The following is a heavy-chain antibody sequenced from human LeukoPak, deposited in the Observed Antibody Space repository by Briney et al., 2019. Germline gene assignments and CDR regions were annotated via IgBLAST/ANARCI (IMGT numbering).Heavy chain of an antibody. CDR3: ASGSCSGRTCYVFDY. V-gene: IGHV1-2*02. CDR1: GYTFTGYY. J-gene: IGHJ4*02. Sequence: ASVKVSCKASGYTFTGYYFHWVRQAPGQGLEWMGWINHNSGGTSYAQKFQGRVTMTSDTSINTAYMELSSLIYDDTAVYYCASGSCSGRTCYVFDYWGQGTLVTVTS. CDR2: INHNSGGT. D-gene: IGHD2-15*01.